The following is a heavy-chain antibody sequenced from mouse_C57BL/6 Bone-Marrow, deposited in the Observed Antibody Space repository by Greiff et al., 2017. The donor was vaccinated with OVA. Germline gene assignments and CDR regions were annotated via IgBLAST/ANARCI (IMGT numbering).Heavy chain of an antibody. Sequence: QVQLQQSGAELARPGASVKLSCKASGYTFTSYGISWVKQRTGQGLEWIGEIYPRSGNTYYNEKFKGKATLTADKSSSTAYMELRSLTSEDSAVYYCARGDLLLPAIAHFDYWGQGTTLTVSS. CDR1: GYTFTSYG. J-gene: IGHJ2*01. D-gene: IGHD2-1*01. V-gene: IGHV1-81*01. CDR2: IYPRSGNT. CDR3: ARGDLLLPAIAHFDY.